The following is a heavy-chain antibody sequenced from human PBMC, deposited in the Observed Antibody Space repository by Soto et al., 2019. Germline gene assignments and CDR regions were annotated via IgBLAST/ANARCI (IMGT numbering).Heavy chain of an antibody. CDR1: GFSFSSYA. CDR2: ISSNGGST. V-gene: IGHV3-64D*06. Sequence: HPGGSLRLSCAASGFSFSSYAMSWVRQAPGKGLEYVSGISSNGGSTYYADSVKGRFTISRDNSENTLYLQMSSLRVEDTAVYYCVKGFILTAYGMDVWGQGTTVTVSS. CDR3: VKGFILTAYGMDV. J-gene: IGHJ6*02. D-gene: IGHD3-9*01.